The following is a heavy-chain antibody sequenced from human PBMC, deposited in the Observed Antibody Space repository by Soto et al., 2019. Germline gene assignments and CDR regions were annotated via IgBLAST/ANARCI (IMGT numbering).Heavy chain of an antibody. CDR1: GGSISSYY. Sequence: SETLSLTCTVSGGSISSYYWSWIRQPPGKGLEWIGYIYYSGSTNYNPSLKSRVTISVDTSKNQFSLKLSSVTAADTAVYYCARYSGGLSPDYWGQGTLVTVSS. V-gene: IGHV4-59*01. CDR3: ARYSGGLSPDY. D-gene: IGHD3-10*01. CDR2: IYYSGST. J-gene: IGHJ4*02.